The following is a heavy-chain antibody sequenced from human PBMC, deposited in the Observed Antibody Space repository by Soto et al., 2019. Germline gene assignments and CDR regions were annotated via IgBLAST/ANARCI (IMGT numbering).Heavy chain of an antibody. CDR1: GGSIGSSY. J-gene: IGHJ6*02. V-gene: IGHV4-59*01. D-gene: IGHD6-13*01. CDR3: ARGPSWYAAAGGMDV. Sequence: QVQLQESGPGPVKPSETLSLTCTVSGGSIGSSYWNWIRQPPRKGLEWIGYIHYSGSTNYNPSLKCRVTISVDTSKNQSSLKLSSVTAADTAVYFCARGPSWYAAAGGMDVWGQGTTVTVSS. CDR2: IHYSGST.